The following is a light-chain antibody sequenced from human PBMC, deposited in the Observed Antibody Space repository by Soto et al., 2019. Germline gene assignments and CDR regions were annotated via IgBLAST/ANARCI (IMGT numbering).Light chain of an antibody. CDR2: EGS. CDR3: CSYAGSSTSL. Sequence: QSVLTQPASVSGSPGQSITISCTGTSSDVGSYNLVSWYQQHPGKAPKLMIYEGSRRPSGVSNRFSGSKSGNTASLTISGLQAKDEADYYCCSYAGSSTSLFGGGTKLTV. CDR1: SSDVGSYNL. J-gene: IGLJ2*01. V-gene: IGLV2-23*01.